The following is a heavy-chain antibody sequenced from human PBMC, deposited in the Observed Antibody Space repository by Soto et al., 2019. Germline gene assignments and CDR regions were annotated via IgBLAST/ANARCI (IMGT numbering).Heavy chain of an antibody. CDR1: GFTFSGYA. CDR3: AKTGDYGDYYYYGMDV. V-gene: IGHV3-23*01. CDR2: ISGSGGST. Sequence: SCAASGFTFSGYAMSWVRQAPGKGLEWVSAISGSGGSTYYADSVKGRFTISRDNSKNTLYLQMNSLRAEDTAVYYCAKTGDYGDYYYYGMDVWGQGTNVTVSS. J-gene: IGHJ6*02. D-gene: IGHD4-17*01.